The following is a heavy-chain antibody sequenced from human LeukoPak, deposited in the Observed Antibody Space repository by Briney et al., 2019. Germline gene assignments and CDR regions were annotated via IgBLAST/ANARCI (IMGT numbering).Heavy chain of an antibody. J-gene: IGHJ4*02. CDR2: IWYDGSNK. CDR3: AHSSGYYWSVGYFDY. CDR1: GFTFSSYG. V-gene: IGHV3-30*02. Sequence: PGGSLRLSCAASGFTFSSYGMHWVRQAPGKGLEWVAVIWYDGSNKYYADSVKGRFTISRDNSKNTLYLQMNSLRAEDTAVYYCAHSSGYYWSVGYFDYWGQGTLVTVSS. D-gene: IGHD3-22*01.